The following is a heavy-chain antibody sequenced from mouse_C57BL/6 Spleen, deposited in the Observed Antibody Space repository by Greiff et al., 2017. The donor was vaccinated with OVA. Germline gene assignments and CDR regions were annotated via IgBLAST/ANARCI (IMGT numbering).Heavy chain of an antibody. CDR1: GFTFSDAW. CDR3: TRNGLRRPFDY. CDR2: IRNKANNHAT. Sequence: EVKLMESGGGLVQPGGSMKLSCAASGFTFSDAWMDWVRQSPEKGLEWVAEIRNKANNHATYYAESVKGRFTISRDDSKSSVYLQMNSLRAEDTGIYYCTRNGLRRPFDYWGQGTTLTVSS. D-gene: IGHD2-4*01. V-gene: IGHV6-6*01. J-gene: IGHJ2*01.